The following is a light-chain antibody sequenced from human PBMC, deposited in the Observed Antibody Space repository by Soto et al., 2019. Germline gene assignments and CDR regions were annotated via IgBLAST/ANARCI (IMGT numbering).Light chain of an antibody. CDR3: QSYDSDNRGV. CDR2: EDN. CDR1: SGSIASNY. V-gene: IGLV6-57*03. J-gene: IGLJ3*02. Sequence: NFMLTQPHSVSESPGKTVTISCTRSSGSIASNYVQWYQQRPGSAPTTLIYEDNQRPSGVPDRFSGSIDSSSNSASLTISGLKTEDEADYYCQSYDSDNRGVFGGGTKVTVL.